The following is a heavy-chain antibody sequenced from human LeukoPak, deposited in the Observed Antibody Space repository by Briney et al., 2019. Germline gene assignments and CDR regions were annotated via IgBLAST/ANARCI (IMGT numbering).Heavy chain of an antibody. V-gene: IGHV1-69*04. J-gene: IGHJ4*02. CDR2: IIPILGIA. CDR1: GGTFSSYA. Sequence: ASVKVSCKASGGTFSSYAISWVRQAPGQGLEWMGRIIPILGIANYAQKFQGRVTITADKSTSTAYMELSSLRSEDTAIYYCARDGYTYGLFDYWGQGALVTVSS. D-gene: IGHD5-18*01. CDR3: ARDGYTYGLFDY.